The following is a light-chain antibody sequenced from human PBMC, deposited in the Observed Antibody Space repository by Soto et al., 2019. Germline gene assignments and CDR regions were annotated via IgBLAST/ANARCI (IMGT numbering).Light chain of an antibody. V-gene: IGKV3-11*01. Sequence: EIVLTQSPATLSLSPGERATLSCRASQSVSRFLAWFHQRPGQAPRLLIYDASNRASGVPARFSGSGSGTDFTLTISSLEPEDFAVYYCQQRITWPHTFGQGTKLEI. CDR3: QQRITWPHT. J-gene: IGKJ2*01. CDR1: QSVSRF. CDR2: DAS.